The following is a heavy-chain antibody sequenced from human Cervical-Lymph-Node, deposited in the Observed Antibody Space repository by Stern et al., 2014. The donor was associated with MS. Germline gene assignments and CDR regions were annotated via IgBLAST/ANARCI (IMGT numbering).Heavy chain of an antibody. CDR3: ARRDIYGTFDH. V-gene: IGHV4-39*02. Sequence: QVQLVESDPGLVKPSETLSLTCRVSGNSLSSSNYYWGWIRLPPGKRLEWIGSINYSGSTDYAPSLKSRVALSVATSRTHFSLQLSSVTAADTAVYYCARRDIYGTFDHWGQGSLVTVSS. D-gene: IGHD5-18*01. CDR2: INYSGST. CDR1: GNSLSSSNYY. J-gene: IGHJ4*02.